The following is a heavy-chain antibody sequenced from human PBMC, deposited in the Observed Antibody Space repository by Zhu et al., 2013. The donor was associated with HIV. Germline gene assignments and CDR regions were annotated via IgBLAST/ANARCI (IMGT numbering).Heavy chain of an antibody. CDR2: FIPIFGTT. J-gene: IGHJ4*02. CDR1: GGTFSNYA. Sequence: QVQLVQSGAEVKKPGSSVKVSCKASGGTFSNYAISWVRQAPGQGLEWMGGFIPIFGTTNYAEKFQGRLTISADKSTSTAYMELSSLTSEDTGVYYCARGDYDSSGFDYWGQGTLGHRLV. V-gene: IGHV1-69*06. CDR3: ARGDYDSSGFDY. D-gene: IGHD3-22*01.